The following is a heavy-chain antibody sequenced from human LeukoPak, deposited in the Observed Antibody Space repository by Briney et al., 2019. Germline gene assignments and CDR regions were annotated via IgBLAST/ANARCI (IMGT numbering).Heavy chain of an antibody. CDR2: ISYDGSNK. Sequence: GRSLRLSCAASGFTFSNYGMHWVRQAPGKGLEWVTLISYDGSNKYYADSAKGRFTISRDNSKNTLYLQMNSLRAEDTAVYYCARDRYSYSDYWGQGTLVTVSS. CDR3: ARDRYSYSDY. J-gene: IGHJ4*02. V-gene: IGHV3-30*03. D-gene: IGHD5-18*01. CDR1: GFTFSNYG.